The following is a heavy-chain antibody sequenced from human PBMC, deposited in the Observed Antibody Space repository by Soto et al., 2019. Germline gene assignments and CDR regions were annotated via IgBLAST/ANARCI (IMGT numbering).Heavy chain of an antibody. V-gene: IGHV3-15*01. CDR2: IKTKTDGGTT. CDR1: GFTFNDAW. D-gene: IGHD2-2*01. Sequence: GGSLRLSCAASGFTFNDAWMTWVRQAPGKGLEWVGRIKTKTDGGTTDYAAPVKGRFTISRDDSKNTVYLQMNSLKIEDTGVYYCTTERCTGTNCYVKNAFDSWGQGTMVTVSS. CDR3: TTERCTGTNCYVKNAFDS. J-gene: IGHJ3*02.